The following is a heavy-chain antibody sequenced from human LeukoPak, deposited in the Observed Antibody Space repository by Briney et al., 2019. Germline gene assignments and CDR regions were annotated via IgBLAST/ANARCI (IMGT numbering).Heavy chain of an antibody. V-gene: IGHV3-33*08. CDR1: GFTFSNYW. CDR3: ARDGGRITIFGVARGEAFDI. CDR2: IWYDGSNK. D-gene: IGHD3-3*01. J-gene: IGHJ3*02. Sequence: GGSLRLSCAASGFTFSNYWMHWVRQAPGKGLEWVAVIWYDGSNKYYADSVKGRFTISRDNSKNTLYLQMNSLRAEDTAVYYCARDGGRITIFGVARGEAFDIWGQGTMVTVSS.